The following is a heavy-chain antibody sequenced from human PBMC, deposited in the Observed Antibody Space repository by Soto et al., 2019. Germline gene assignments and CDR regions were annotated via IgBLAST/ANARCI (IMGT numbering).Heavy chain of an antibody. CDR3: AWGATIGYYYYGMDV. V-gene: IGHV1-69*13. D-gene: IGHD5-12*01. J-gene: IGHJ6*02. Sequence: GASVKVSCKASGGTFSSYAISWVRQAPGQGLEWMGGIIPIFGTANYAQKFQGRVTITADESTSTAYMELSSLRSEDTAVYYCAWGATIGYYYYGMDVWGQGTTVTVSS. CDR1: GGTFSSYA. CDR2: IIPIFGTA.